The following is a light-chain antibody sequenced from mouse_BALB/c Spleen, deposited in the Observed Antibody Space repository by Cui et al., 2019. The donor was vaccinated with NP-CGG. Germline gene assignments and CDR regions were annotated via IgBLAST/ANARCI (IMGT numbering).Light chain of an antibody. CDR3: ALWYSNHWV. Sequence: QAVVTQEPALTTSPGETVTLTCRSSTGAVTTRNYANWVQEKPDHLFTGLIGGTRNRAPGVPARFSGSLIGDKAALTITGAQTEDEAIYFCALWYSNHWVFGGGTKLTVL. CDR1: TGAVTTRNY. CDR2: GTR. V-gene: IGLV1*01. J-gene: IGLJ1*01.